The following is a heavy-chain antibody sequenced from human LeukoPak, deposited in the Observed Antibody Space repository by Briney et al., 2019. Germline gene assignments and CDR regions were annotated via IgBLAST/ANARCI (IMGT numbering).Heavy chain of an antibody. Sequence: GESLTLSCAVSGCTFSSYCLHWVRQAPGKGLEWVGIIWYDGSNKYNREFVKRRFTASRDNSKNTLYLQMDSLRAEDTAVYYCARSRPGTTVYAYWGQGTLVTVSS. V-gene: IGHV3-33*01. J-gene: IGHJ4*02. CDR3: ARSRPGTTVYAY. CDR1: GCTFSSYC. D-gene: IGHD1-1*01. CDR2: IWYDGSNK.